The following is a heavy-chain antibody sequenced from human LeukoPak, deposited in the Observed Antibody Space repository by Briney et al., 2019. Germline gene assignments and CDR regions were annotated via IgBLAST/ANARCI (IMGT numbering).Heavy chain of an antibody. Sequence: ASVKVSCKASGYTFTGYYMHWVRQATGQGLEWMGWINPNSGGTNYAQKFQGRVTMTRDTSISTAYMELSRLRSDDTAVYYCARELSTYYDILSPVGGVDYWGQGTLVTVSS. D-gene: IGHD3-9*01. CDR1: GYTFTGYY. J-gene: IGHJ4*02. CDR2: INPNSGGT. CDR3: ARELSTYYDILSPVGGVDY. V-gene: IGHV1-2*02.